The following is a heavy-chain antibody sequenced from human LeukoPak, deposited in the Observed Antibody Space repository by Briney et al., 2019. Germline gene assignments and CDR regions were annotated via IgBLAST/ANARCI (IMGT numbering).Heavy chain of an antibody. Sequence: GGSLRLSCEGSGIIFSKFWMTWVRRAPGRGLGCGANINHNGSEEFYVGSVKCRVTISRDKSKNTLFLQMDSPRVEYTAIYYCARDSWATDYWGQGTMVPVSA. J-gene: IGHJ4*02. D-gene: IGHD1-26*01. CDR3: ARDSWATDY. CDR1: GIIFSKFW. V-gene: IGHV3-7*01. CDR2: INHNGSEE.